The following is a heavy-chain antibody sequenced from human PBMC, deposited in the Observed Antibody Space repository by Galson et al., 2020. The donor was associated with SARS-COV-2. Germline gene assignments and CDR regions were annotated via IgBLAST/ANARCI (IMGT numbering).Heavy chain of an antibody. CDR1: GFTFSSYG. CDR2: ISYDGSNK. V-gene: IGHV3-30*18. J-gene: IGHJ6*02. Sequence: GGSLRLSCAASGFTFSSYGMHWVRQAPGKGLEWVAVISYDGSNKYYADSVKGRFTISRDNSKNTLYLQMNSLRAEDTAVYYCAKDLSRAVLVISGMDVGAQGPSFTVSS. CDR3: AKDLSRAVLVISGMDV. D-gene: IGHD3-9*01.